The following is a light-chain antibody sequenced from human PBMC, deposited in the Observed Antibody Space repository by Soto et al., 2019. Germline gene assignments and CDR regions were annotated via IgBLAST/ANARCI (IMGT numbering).Light chain of an antibody. CDR3: QQDGSSPPIT. Sequence: EIVLTQSPGTLSLSPGEIATLSCRASHSVSSSYLAWYQQKPGQAPRLLIYGASSSATGIPDSFSGSGSGTDFTLTISRLEPEDFAVYSCQQDGSSPPITFGQGTRLEIK. V-gene: IGKV3-20*01. J-gene: IGKJ5*01. CDR2: GAS. CDR1: HSVSSSY.